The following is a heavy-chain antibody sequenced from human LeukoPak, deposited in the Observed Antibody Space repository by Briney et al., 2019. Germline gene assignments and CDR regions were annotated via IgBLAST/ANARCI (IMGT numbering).Heavy chain of an antibody. J-gene: IGHJ1*01. CDR3: ARDGSSRSFQH. D-gene: IGHD6-13*01. CDR2: IYYSGST. CDR1: GGSISSSSYY. V-gene: IGHV4-39*07. Sequence: PSETLSLTCTVSGGSISSSSYYWGWIRQPPGKGLEWVGSIYYSGSTYDNPSLKSRVTISVDTSKNQFSLKLSSVTAADTAVYYCARDGSSRSFQHWGQGTLVTVSS.